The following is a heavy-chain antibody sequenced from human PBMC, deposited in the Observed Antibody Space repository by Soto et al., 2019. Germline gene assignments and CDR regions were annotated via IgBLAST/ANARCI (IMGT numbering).Heavy chain of an antibody. CDR1: GYSFTRYW. D-gene: IGHD3-3*01. CDR2: IYPGDSDT. V-gene: IGHV5-51*04. CDR3: ARQSITIFGVVITAFDI. Sequence: EVQLVQSGAEVKKPGESLKISCKGSGYSFTRYWIGWLRQMPGKGLEWMGIIYPGDSDTRYSPSFQGQVTISADKPISTAYLQWSSLKASDTAMYYCARQSITIFGVVITAFDIWGQGTMVTVAS. J-gene: IGHJ3*02.